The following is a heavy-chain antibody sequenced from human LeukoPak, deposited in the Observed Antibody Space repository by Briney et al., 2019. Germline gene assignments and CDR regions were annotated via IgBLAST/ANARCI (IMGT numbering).Heavy chain of an antibody. CDR3: AKEGWLQSFYFDY. D-gene: IGHD5-24*01. V-gene: IGHV3-43*01. J-gene: IGHJ4*02. Sequence: GGSLRLSCAASGFTFDDYTMHWVRQAPGKGLEWVSLISWDGGSTYYADSVKGRFTISRDNSKNPLYLQMNSLRTEDTALYYCAKEGWLQSFYFDYWGQGTLVTVSS. CDR2: ISWDGGST. CDR1: GFTFDDYT.